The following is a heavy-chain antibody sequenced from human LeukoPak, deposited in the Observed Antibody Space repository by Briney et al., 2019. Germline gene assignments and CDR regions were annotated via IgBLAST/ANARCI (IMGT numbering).Heavy chain of an antibody. CDR1: GFTVSDNY. CDR3: ARSLGGTTLGDAFDI. J-gene: IGHJ3*02. V-gene: IGHV3-11*01. Sequence: GGSLRLSCAASGFTVSDNYLSWVRQAPGKGLEWVSYISSSGSTIYYADSVKGRFTISRDNAKNSLYLQMNSLRAEDTAVYYCARSLGGTTLGDAFDIWGQGTMVTVSS. D-gene: IGHD1-1*01. CDR2: ISSSGSTI.